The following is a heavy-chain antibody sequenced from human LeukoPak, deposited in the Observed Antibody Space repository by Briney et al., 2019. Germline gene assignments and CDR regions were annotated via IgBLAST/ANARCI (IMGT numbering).Heavy chain of an antibody. D-gene: IGHD2-2*01. Sequence: ASVKVSCKASGYTFTSYAMHWVRQAPGQRLEWMGWINAGNGNTKYSQKFQGRVTITRDTSASTAYMELSSLRSEDTAVYYCAKDGCSGTSCYHYYFDYWGQGTLVTVSS. CDR2: INAGNGNT. V-gene: IGHV1-3*01. J-gene: IGHJ4*02. CDR3: AKDGCSGTSCYHYYFDY. CDR1: GYTFTSYA.